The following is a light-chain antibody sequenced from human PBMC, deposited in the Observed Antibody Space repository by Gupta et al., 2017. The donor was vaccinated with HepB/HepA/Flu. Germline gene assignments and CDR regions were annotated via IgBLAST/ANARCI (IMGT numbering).Light chain of an antibody. Sequence: EIVMTQSPATLSVSPGERATLSSRASQSISSNLAWFQQKPGQGPRLLIYGASTRATGVPARFSGSGSGTEFTLTISSLQSEDFAVYHCQHKNNCPVTFGQGTQVDIK. CDR3: QHKNNCPVT. CDR2: GAS. CDR1: QSISSN. J-gene: IGKJ5*01. V-gene: IGKV3-15*01.